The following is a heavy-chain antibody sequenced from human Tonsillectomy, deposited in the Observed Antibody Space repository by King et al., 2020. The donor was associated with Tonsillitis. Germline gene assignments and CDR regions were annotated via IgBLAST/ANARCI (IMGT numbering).Heavy chain of an antibody. CDR2: IFYSGKT. D-gene: IGHD3-22*01. CDR3: ATGGFFYDSSGSHDYYFDY. Sequence: QLQESGPRLVKPSETLSLTCCISGGSINSSHYYWGWIRQPPGKGLEWIGSIFYSGKTHYSPSLKSRVTISVDTSKNQFSLKLNSLTAADTAVYYCATGGFFYDSSGSHDYYFDYWGPGTLVAVSS. CDR1: GGSINSSHYY. V-gene: IGHV4-39*01. J-gene: IGHJ4*02.